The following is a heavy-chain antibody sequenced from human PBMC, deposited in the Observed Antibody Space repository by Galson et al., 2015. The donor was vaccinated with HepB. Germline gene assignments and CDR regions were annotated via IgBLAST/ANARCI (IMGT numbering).Heavy chain of an antibody. CDR3: ARPRSGYTYTFDL. CDR2: IKQDTTEE. J-gene: IGHJ4*02. V-gene: IGHV3-7*03. D-gene: IGHD5-18*01. CDR1: GFDFASSW. Sequence: SLRLSCAASGFDFASSWMGWVRQAPGKGLEWVASIKQDTTEEHYVASLRGRFIISKDNARNSVYLQLNSLRAEDTAVYYCARPRSGYTYTFDLWGQGTLVTVSS.